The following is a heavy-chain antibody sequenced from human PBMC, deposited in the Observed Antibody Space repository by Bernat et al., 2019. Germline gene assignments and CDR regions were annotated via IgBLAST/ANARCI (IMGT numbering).Heavy chain of an antibody. CDR2: IYHSGSN. D-gene: IGHD4-11*01. V-gene: IGHV4-34*01. J-gene: IGHJ3*01. CDR3: ARGKDSKRLEKRAFDV. CDR1: GGSFSGYY. Sequence: QVQLQQWGAGLLKPSETLSLTCAVYGGSFSGYYWCWIRQPPGTGQEWVGVIYHSGSNNYNTSLKSRVTITVDTSKNQFTLKLSPVTGADTAVYYCARGKDSKRLEKRAFDVWGQGTMVTVSS.